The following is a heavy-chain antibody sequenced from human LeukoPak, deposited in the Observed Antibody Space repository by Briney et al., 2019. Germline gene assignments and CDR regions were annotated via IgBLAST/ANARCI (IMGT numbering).Heavy chain of an antibody. D-gene: IGHD1-7*01. CDR3: ARDNRWNYYFDY. Sequence: GGSLRLSCAASGFTFDDYAMHWVRQAPGKGLEWVSGISWNSGSIGYADSVKGRFTISRDNAKNSLYLQINSLRAEDTAVYYCARDNRWNYYFDYWGQGTLVTVSS. V-gene: IGHV3-9*01. CDR2: ISWNSGSI. J-gene: IGHJ4*02. CDR1: GFTFDDYA.